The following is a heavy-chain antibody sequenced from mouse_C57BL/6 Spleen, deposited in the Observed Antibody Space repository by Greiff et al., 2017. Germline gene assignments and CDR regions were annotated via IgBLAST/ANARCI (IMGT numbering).Heavy chain of an antibody. CDR1: GFNIKDDY. D-gene: IGHD1-1*01. V-gene: IGHV14-4*01. CDR3: TAEGPATTVVAPDY. J-gene: IGHJ2*01. Sequence: DVKLQESGAELVRPGASVKLSCTASGFNIKDDYMHWVKQRPEQGLEWIGCIDPENGDTEYASKFQGKATITADTSSNTAYLQLSSLTSEDTAVYYCTAEGPATTVVAPDYWGQGTTLTVSS. CDR2: IDPENGDT.